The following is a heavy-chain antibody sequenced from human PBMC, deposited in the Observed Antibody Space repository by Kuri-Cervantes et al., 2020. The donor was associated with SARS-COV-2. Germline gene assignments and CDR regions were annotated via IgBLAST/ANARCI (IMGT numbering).Heavy chain of an antibody. CDR3: ARGLAAVGYSYAH. CDR2: ISAYNGNT. CDR1: GYTFTSYG. J-gene: IGHJ4*02. V-gene: IGHV1-18*01. D-gene: IGHD5-18*01. Sequence: ASVKVSCKASGYTFTSYGISWVRQAPGQGLEWMGWISAYNGNTNYAQKFQGRVTMTRDTSTSTVYMELSSLRSEDTAVYYCARGLAAVGYSYAHWGQGTLVTVSS.